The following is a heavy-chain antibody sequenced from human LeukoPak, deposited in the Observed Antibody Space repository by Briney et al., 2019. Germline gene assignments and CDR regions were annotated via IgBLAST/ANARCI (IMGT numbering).Heavy chain of an antibody. CDR3: ARFIAAAGPTIIDY. V-gene: IGHV4-34*01. CDR1: GGSFSGYF. J-gene: IGHJ4*02. Sequence: SETLSLTCAVYGGSFSGYFWSWIRQPPGKGLEWIGEINHSGSTNYNPSLKSRVTISVDTSKNQFSLKLSSVTAADTAVYYCARFIAAAGPTIIDYWGQGTLVTVSS. CDR2: INHSGST. D-gene: IGHD6-13*01.